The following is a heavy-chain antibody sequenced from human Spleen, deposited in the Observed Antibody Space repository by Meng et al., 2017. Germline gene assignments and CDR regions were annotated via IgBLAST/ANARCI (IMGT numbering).Heavy chain of an antibody. CDR2: IYSSGAT. V-gene: IGHV3-66*04. Sequence: EVQLVESGGGRVKPGWSLRLSCAASRFTVSTNYMSWVRQAPGKGLEWVSVIYSSGATYYAGSVKGRFTISRDDSKNMVYLQMNNLRAEDTAVYYCARLRVGDFDYWGPGTLVTVSS. CDR1: RFTVSTNY. CDR3: ARLRVGDFDY. J-gene: IGHJ4*02.